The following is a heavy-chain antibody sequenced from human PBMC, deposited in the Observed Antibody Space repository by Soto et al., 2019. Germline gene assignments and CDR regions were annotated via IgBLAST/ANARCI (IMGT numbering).Heavy chain of an antibody. CDR1: GFTFSSYA. D-gene: IGHD1-7*01. CDR3: AKDLLGLELRVYSYGMDV. V-gene: IGHV3-23*01. Sequence: EVQLLESGGGLVQPGGSLRLSCAASGFTFSSYAMSWVRQAPGKWLEWVSAISGSGGSTYYADSVKGRFTISRDNSKNTLYLQMNSLRAEDTAVYYCAKDLLGLELRVYSYGMDVWGQGTTVTVSS. CDR2: ISGSGGST. J-gene: IGHJ6*02.